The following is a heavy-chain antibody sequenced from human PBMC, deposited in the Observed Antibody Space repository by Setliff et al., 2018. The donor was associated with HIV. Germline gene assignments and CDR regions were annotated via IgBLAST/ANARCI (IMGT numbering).Heavy chain of an antibody. D-gene: IGHD3-10*01. CDR3: ARDPAFGAFDI. CDR1: GFTFSSFG. V-gene: IGHV3-30*02. Sequence: GGSLRLSCAASGFTFSSFGMHWVRQAPGKGLEWVSFIQYDGSNKYYAESVKGRFTISRDNSKSTLYLQMNSLRPEDTAVYFCARDPAFGAFDIWGQGTMVTVSS. CDR2: IQYDGSNK. J-gene: IGHJ3*02.